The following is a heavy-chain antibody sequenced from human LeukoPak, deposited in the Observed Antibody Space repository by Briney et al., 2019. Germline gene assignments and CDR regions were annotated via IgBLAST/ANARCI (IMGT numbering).Heavy chain of an antibody. CDR2: ISSSGSTI. J-gene: IGHJ3*02. D-gene: IGHD3-3*01. Sequence: GGSLRLSCAASGFTFSDYYMSWIRQAPGKGLEWVSYISSSGSTIYYADSVKGRFTISRDNAKNSLYLQMNSLRAEDTAVYYCARGVYDFWSGHQASGAFDIWGQGTMVTVSS. CDR3: ARGVYDFWSGHQASGAFDI. V-gene: IGHV3-11*01. CDR1: GFTFSDYY.